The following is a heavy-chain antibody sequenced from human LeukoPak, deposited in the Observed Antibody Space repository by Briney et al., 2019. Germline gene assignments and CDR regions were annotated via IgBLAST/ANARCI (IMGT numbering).Heavy chain of an antibody. V-gene: IGHV3-15*01. CDR2: IKSKTDGETI. CDR3: LFSIFQY. CDR1: GFTFSNAW. J-gene: IGHJ1*01. Sequence: PGGSLRLSCAAAGFTFSNAWMSWVRQAPGKGLEWVGRIKSKTDGETIDYATPMKDRFRISRDDSKNTLYLQMNSLKTEDTAVYYCLFSIFQYWGQGTLVTVSS. D-gene: IGHD3-10*02.